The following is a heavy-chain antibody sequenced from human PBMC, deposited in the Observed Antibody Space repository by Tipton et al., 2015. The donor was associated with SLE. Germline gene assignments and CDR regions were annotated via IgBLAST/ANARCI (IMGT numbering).Heavy chain of an antibody. Sequence: TLSLTCTVSGGSVSSGSYYWSWIRQPPGKGLEWIGYIYYSGSTNYNPSLKIRVTISVDNSKNQFSLKLSSVTAADTAVYYCARDNPRGDDFDIWGQGTMVTVSS. J-gene: IGHJ3*02. V-gene: IGHV4-61*01. CDR3: ARDNPRGDDFDI. CDR1: GGSVSSGSYY. CDR2: IYYSGST. D-gene: IGHD1-14*01.